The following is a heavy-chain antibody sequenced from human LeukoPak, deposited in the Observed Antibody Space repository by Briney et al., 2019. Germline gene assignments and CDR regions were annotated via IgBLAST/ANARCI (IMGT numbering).Heavy chain of an antibody. V-gene: IGHV3-21*01. D-gene: IGHD3-22*01. CDR1: GFTFSSYS. J-gene: IGHJ4*02. CDR3: ARDHYDSSGYYYFDY. Sequence: GGSLRLSCAASGFTFSSYSMTWVRQAPGKGLEWVSSISSSSSYIYYADSVKGRFTISRDNAKNSLYLQMNSLRAEDTAVYYCARDHYDSSGYYYFDYWGQGTLFTVSS. CDR2: ISSSSSYI.